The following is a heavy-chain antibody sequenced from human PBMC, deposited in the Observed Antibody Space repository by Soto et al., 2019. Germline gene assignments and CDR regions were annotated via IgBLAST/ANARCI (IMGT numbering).Heavy chain of an antibody. D-gene: IGHD3-16*01. CDR3: ARGGDYYHGLDV. Sequence: QVQLVQSGDEVKKPGASVKVSCRASGYTFTSYGVSWVRQAPGQGLEWMGWISAFNGQTNYIQKVQGRVTLTTEASTSTAYMELRRLRSDEPAVYYCARGGDYYHGLDVWGQGTTVTVSS. J-gene: IGHJ6*01. V-gene: IGHV1-18*01. CDR1: GYTFTSYG. CDR2: ISAFNGQT.